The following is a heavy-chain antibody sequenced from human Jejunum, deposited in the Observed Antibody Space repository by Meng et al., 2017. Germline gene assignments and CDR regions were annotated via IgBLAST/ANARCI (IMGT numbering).Heavy chain of an antibody. J-gene: IGHJ4*02. D-gene: IGHD6-13*01. CDR3: TYGVSFSGWYTDVDY. V-gene: IGHV3-15*05. CDR2: IKSKPYGEKT. Sequence: GESLKISCAGSGFTFTDAWMSWFRQAPGKGLEWVGRIKSKPYGEKTEYAAPVKGRFTISRDDSKNMFYLQMNSLKIEDTAVYYCTYGVSFSGWYTDVDYWGRGTLVTVSS. CDR1: GFTFTDAW.